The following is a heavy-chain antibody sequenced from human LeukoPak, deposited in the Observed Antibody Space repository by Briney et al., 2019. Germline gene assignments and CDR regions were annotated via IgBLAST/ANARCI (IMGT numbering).Heavy chain of an antibody. Sequence: SETLSLTCTVSGGSISSSSYYWGWIRQPPGKGLEWIGRIYTSGSTNYNPSLKSRVTISVDTSKNQFSLKLSSVTAADTAVYYCARDGIVVVPAATHYYYYYMDVWGKGTTVTVSS. CDR1: GGSISSSSYY. J-gene: IGHJ6*03. CDR3: ARDGIVVVPAATHYYYYYMDV. V-gene: IGHV4-61*02. CDR2: IYTSGST. D-gene: IGHD2-2*01.